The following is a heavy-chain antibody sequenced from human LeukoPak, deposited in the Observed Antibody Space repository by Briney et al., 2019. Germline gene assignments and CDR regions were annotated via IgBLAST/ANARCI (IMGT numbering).Heavy chain of an antibody. CDR3: ARERTTVTMPNLRPQYYLDY. Sequence: SETLSLTCTVSGGSISNYYWSWIRQPPGKELEWIGYIYYIGSTNYNPSLKRRVTISVDTSKNQFSLKLSSVTAADTAVYYCARERTTVTMPNLRPQYYLDYWGQGTLVTVSS. J-gene: IGHJ4*02. D-gene: IGHD4-17*01. CDR1: GGSISNYY. V-gene: IGHV4-59*01. CDR2: IYYIGST.